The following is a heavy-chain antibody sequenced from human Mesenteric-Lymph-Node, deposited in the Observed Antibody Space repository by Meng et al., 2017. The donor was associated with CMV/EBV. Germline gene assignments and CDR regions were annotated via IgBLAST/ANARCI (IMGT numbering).Heavy chain of an antibody. CDR3: AGETSIGLVVY. CDR1: GFTVSCNY. Sequence: LSCAASGFTVSCNYMSWVSPAPGKGLEWGSVIYSGGSTYYADSVKGRFTISRDNSKNTLYLQMNSLRAEDTAVYYCAGETSIGLVVYWGQGTLVTVSS. D-gene: IGHD3-10*01. V-gene: IGHV3-53*01. J-gene: IGHJ4*02. CDR2: IYSGGST.